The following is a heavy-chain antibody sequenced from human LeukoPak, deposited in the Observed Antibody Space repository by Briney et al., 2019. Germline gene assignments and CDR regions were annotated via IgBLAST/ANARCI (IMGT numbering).Heavy chain of an antibody. J-gene: IGHJ6*03. CDR1: GYSFTTYW. D-gene: IGHD4-23*01. Sequence: GESLKISCKGSGYSFTTYWIAWVRQMPGKGLEWMGIIYPGDSNTTYSPSFQGQVTISADMSISTAYLQWSSLKASDTAMYYCGRQTVGIYRPTPVVTPYYFYYMDVWCKGTTVTVSS. CDR3: GRQTVGIYRPTPVVTPYYFYYMDV. CDR2: IYPGDSNT. V-gene: IGHV5-51*01.